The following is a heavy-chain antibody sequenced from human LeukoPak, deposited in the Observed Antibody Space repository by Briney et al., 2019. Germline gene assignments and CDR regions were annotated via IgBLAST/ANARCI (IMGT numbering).Heavy chain of an antibody. J-gene: IGHJ4*02. D-gene: IGHD1-7*01. CDR2: ISSSSSTI. Sequence: GGSLRLSCAASGFTFSSYSMNWVRQAPGKGLGWGSYISSSSSTIYYADSVKGRFTISRDNAKNSLYLQMNSLRDEDTAVYYCASDWNYRAKTSRDYWGQGTLVTVSS. CDR1: GFTFSSYS. V-gene: IGHV3-48*02. CDR3: ASDWNYRAKTSRDY.